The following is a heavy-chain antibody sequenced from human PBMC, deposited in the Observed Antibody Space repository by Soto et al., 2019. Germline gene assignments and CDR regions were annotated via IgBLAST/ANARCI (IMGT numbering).Heavy chain of an antibody. CDR2: IYYSGST. J-gene: IGHJ6*02. CDR1: GGSISSGGYY. Sequence: SETLSLTCTVSGGSISSGGYYWSWIRQHPGKGLEWIGYIYYSGSTYYNPSLKSRVTISVDTSKNQFSLKLSSVTAADTAVYYCARAHAARLDYYYGMDVWGQGTTVTVSS. CDR3: ARAHAARLDYYYGMDV. V-gene: IGHV4-31*03. D-gene: IGHD2-15*01.